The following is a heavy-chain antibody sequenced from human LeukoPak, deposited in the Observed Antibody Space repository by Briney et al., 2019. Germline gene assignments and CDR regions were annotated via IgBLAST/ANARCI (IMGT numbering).Heavy chain of an antibody. CDR2: INSDGSST. CDR3: ATGYCSSTSCLSRAAFDI. V-gene: IGHV3-74*01. D-gene: IGHD2-2*01. CDR1: GFTFSSYW. Sequence: GGSLRLSCAASGFTFSSYWMHWVRQAPGKGLMWVSRINSDGSSTSYADSVKGRFTISRDNAKNTLYLQMNSLRAEDTAVYYCATGYCSSTSCLSRAAFDIWGQGTMVTVSS. J-gene: IGHJ3*02.